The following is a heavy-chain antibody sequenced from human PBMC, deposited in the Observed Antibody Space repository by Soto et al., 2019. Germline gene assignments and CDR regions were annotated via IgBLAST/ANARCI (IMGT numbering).Heavy chain of an antibody. CDR1: GYTFTSYA. CDR3: ARAAGIFWSVPRYFDL. Sequence: QVQLVQSGAEEKKPGASVKVSCKASGYTFTSYAMHWVRQAPGQRLEWMGWINAGNGNTKYSQKFQGRVTITXXTXAXXAYMELSSLRSEDTAVYYCARAAGIFWSVPRYFDLWGRGTLVTVSS. D-gene: IGHD3-3*01. J-gene: IGHJ2*01. V-gene: IGHV1-3*05. CDR2: INAGNGNT.